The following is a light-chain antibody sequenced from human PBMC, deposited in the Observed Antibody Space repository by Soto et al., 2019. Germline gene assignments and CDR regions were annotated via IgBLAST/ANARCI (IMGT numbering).Light chain of an antibody. CDR2: GAS. CDR1: QSVSSN. J-gene: IGKJ1*01. V-gene: IGKV3-15*01. Sequence: EVVMTQSPATLSVSPGERATLSCRASQSVSSNLAWYQQKPGQAPRLLIYGASTRATGIPARFSGSGSGTECTLTISSLQSEDFAVYSYQQYNNWPPWTFGQGTKVEIK. CDR3: QQYNNWPPWT.